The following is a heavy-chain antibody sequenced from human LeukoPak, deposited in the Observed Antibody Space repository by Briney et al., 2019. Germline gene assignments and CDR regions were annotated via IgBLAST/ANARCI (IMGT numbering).Heavy chain of an antibody. CDR2: IIPIFGTA. V-gene: IGHV1-69*13. J-gene: IGHJ5*02. Sequence: VKVSCKASGGTFSSYAISWVRQAPGQGLEWMGGIIPIFGTANYAQKFQGRVTITTDESTSTAYMELSSLRSEDTAVYYCAGCIAARPPHLNWFDPWGQGTLVTVSS. D-gene: IGHD6-6*01. CDR3: AGCIAARPPHLNWFDP. CDR1: GGTFSSYA.